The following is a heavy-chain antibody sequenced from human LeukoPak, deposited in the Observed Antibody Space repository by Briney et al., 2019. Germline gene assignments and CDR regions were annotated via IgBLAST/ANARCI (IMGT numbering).Heavy chain of an antibody. D-gene: IGHD2-2*01. CDR1: GFTFSSYG. CDR2: IWYDGSNK. V-gene: IGHV3-33*01. Sequence: GGSLRLSCAASGFTFSSYGMHWVRQAPGKGLEWVAVIWYDGSNKYYADSVKGRFTISRDNSKNTLYLQMNSLRAEDTAVYYCAREIDSIVVVPAAGLDYWRQGTLVTVSS. J-gene: IGHJ4*02. CDR3: AREIDSIVVVPAAGLDY.